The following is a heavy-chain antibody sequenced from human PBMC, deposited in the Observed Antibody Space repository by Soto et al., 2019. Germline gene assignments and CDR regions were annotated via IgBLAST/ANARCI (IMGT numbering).Heavy chain of an antibody. D-gene: IGHD3-16*01. V-gene: IGHV3-9*01. Sequence: EVQLVESGGGLVQPGRSLRLSCIASGFTFDDHAMHWVRQAPGKGLEWVSGISWNSGYIGYADYVKGRFTISRDNAKNSVHLQMNSLRAEDTAFYYCAKDITLNLPAGYLDNWGQGTLVTVSS. J-gene: IGHJ4*02. CDR1: GFTFDDHA. CDR2: ISWNSGYI. CDR3: AKDITLNLPAGYLDN.